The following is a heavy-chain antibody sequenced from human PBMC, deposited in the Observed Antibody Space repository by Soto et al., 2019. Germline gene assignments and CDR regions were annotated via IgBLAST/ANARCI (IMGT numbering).Heavy chain of an antibody. Sequence: QITLKESGPTLVKPTETLTLTCTFSGFSLSTDGVGVGWIRHPPGKALEYLALIFWDDDKRYSPSLRDRLTVTKDTSKNQVVLTMTNVDPLDTATYYCAHRPNWGFSDFDSWGQGTLVTVSS. CDR2: IFWDDDK. D-gene: IGHD7-27*01. V-gene: IGHV2-5*02. J-gene: IGHJ4*02. CDR1: GFSLSTDGVG. CDR3: AHRPNWGFSDFDS.